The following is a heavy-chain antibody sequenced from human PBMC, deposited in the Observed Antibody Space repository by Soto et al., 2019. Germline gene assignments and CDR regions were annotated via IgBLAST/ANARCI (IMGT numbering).Heavy chain of an antibody. V-gene: IGHV3-23*01. J-gene: IGHJ4*02. D-gene: IGHD6-13*01. CDR3: VKDTSDSSSWYFDY. CDR1: GFTFSSYA. CDR2: ISGSGGST. Sequence: GGSLRLSCAASGFTFSSYAMSWVRQAPGKGLEWVSAISGSGGSTYYADSVKGRFTISRDNSKNTLYLQMNSLRAEDTAVYYCVKDTSDSSSWYFDYWGQGTLVTVSS.